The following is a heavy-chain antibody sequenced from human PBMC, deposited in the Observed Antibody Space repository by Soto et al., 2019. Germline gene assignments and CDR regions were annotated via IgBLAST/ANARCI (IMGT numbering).Heavy chain of an antibody. CDR3: ARDPLWSEMNYYMDV. CDR1: GFTFSSYS. CDR2: ISSSSSYI. J-gene: IGHJ6*03. D-gene: IGHD2-21*01. V-gene: IGHV3-21*01. Sequence: GGSLRLSCAASGFTFSSYSMNWVRQAPGKGLEWVSSISSSSSYIYYADSVKGRFTISRDNAKNSLYLQMNSLRAEDTAVYYCARDPLWSEMNYYMDVWGKGTTVTVSS.